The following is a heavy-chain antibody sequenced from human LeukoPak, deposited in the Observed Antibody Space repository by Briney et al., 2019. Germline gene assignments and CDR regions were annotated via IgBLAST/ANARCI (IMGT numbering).Heavy chain of an antibody. J-gene: IGHJ5*02. CDR2: INHSGST. CDR3: ARGAPIKYYVRNWGFDP. CDR1: GGSFSGYY. D-gene: IGHD7-27*01. Sequence: SETLSLTCAVYGGSFSGYYWSWIRQPPGKGLEWIGEINHSGSTNYNPSLKSRVTIPVDPSKNPFSLTLSSVTAAATAVYSCARGAPIKYYVRNWGFDPWGQGTLVTVSS. V-gene: IGHV4-34*01.